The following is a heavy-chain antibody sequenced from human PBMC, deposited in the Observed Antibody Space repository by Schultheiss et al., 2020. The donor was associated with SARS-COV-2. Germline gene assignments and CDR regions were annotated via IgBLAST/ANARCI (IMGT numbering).Heavy chain of an antibody. Sequence: SETLSLTCTVSGGSVSSGSYYWSWIRQPPGKGLEWIGYIYYSGSTNYNPSLKGRVTISVDTSKNQFSLKLNSVTAADTAVYYCARTVTTENRFDPWGQGTLVTVSS. CDR3: ARTVTTENRFDP. CDR2: IYYSGST. D-gene: IGHD4-17*01. V-gene: IGHV4-61*01. J-gene: IGHJ5*02. CDR1: GGSVSSGSYY.